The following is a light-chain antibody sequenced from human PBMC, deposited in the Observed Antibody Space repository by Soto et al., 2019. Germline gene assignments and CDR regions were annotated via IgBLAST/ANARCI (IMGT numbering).Light chain of an antibody. Sequence: QSVLTQPASVSGSLGQSITISCTGTTSDFGSYNLVSWYQHHPGKAPKLMIYEGSKRPSGVSSRFSGSKSGNAASLTISGLRAEDEADYYCCSYPGSGTPYVFATGTKLTVL. V-gene: IGLV2-23*01. CDR2: EGS. CDR3: CSYPGSGTPYV. CDR1: TSDFGSYNL. J-gene: IGLJ1*01.